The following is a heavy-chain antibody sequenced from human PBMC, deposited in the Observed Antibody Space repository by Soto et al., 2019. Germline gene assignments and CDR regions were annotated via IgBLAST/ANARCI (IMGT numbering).Heavy chain of an antibody. D-gene: IGHD3-10*01. J-gene: IGHJ3*01. CDR1: GFTFSNYA. V-gene: IGHV3-23*04. CDR3: AEDYKASGTYGGVGADAFDF. Sequence: EVQLVNSGGGLVQPGGSLRLSCVASGFTFSNYAMSWVRQAPGKGLEWVSVISASGTSTYYTESVKGRFIISRDNVKNAMYLQVNSLRAEETAIYDCAEDYKASGTYGGVGADAFDFWGPGATVSVSS. CDR2: ISASGTST.